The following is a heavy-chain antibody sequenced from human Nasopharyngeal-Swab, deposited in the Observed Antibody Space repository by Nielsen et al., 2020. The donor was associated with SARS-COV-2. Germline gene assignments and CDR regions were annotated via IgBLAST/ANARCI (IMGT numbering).Heavy chain of an antibody. J-gene: IGHJ3*02. CDR2: IYPGDSDT. V-gene: IGHV5-51*01. CDR1: GYRFISYW. D-gene: IGHD3-22*01. Sequence: GESLKISCKGSGYRFISYWIGWVRQMPGKGLEWMGIIYPGDSDTRYSPSFQGQVTISADKSISTAYLQWSSLKASDTAMYYCARTAIEGGYYRGDAFDIWGQGTMVPSPQ. CDR3: ARTAIEGGYYRGDAFDI.